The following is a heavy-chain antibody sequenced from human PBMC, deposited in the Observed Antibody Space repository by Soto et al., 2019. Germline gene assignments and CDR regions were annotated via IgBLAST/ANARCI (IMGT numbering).Heavy chain of an antibody. V-gene: IGHV3-30*04. J-gene: IGHJ6*02. CDR3: AREMIPMIMGGMSAMDV. D-gene: IGHD3-22*01. Sequence: QVQLVESGGGVVQPERSQRLSCTPSKFTFASYVMHWVRQAPGEGLEWVALISFDGTNKYYADSVKGRFTISRDNSKNTMYLQMNSLRPEDTAVYYCAREMIPMIMGGMSAMDVWGQGTTVTVS. CDR1: KFTFASYV. CDR2: ISFDGTNK.